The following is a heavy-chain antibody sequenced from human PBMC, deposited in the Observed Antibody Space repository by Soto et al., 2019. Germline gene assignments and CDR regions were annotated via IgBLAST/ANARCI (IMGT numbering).Heavy chain of an antibody. CDR3: ARHPVSGSYAYYYGMDV. CDR1: GGTSNSYA. D-gene: IGHD1-26*01. Sequence: QVQLVQSGAEVKKPGSSVKVSCKASGGTSNSYAISWVRQAPGQGLEWKGGIIPIFGTADYAQKFEGRVTITADESTSTAYMALCRLRTEDTAVYYCARHPVSGSYAYYYGMDVWGQGTTVTVSS. CDR2: IIPIFGTA. V-gene: IGHV1-69*12. J-gene: IGHJ6*02.